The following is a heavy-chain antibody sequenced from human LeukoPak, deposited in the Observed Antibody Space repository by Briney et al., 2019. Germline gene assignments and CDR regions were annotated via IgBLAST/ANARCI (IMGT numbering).Heavy chain of an antibody. CDR2: IYHSGST. V-gene: IGHV4-38-2*02. CDR1: GGSISSGYY. CDR3: ARPYYDFWSGFDAFDI. Sequence: SETLSLTCTVSGGSISSGYYWGWIRQPPGKGLEWIGSIYHSGSTYYNPSLKSRVTISVDTSKNQFSLKLSSVTAADTAVYYCARPYYDFWSGFDAFDIWGQGTMVAVSS. D-gene: IGHD3-3*01. J-gene: IGHJ3*02.